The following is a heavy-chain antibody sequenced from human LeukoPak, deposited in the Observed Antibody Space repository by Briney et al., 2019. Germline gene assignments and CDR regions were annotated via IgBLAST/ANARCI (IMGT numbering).Heavy chain of an antibody. J-gene: IGHJ4*02. CDR2: INHSGST. Sequence: PSEALSLTCAVYGGSFSGYYWSWIRQPPGKGLEWIGEINHSGSTNYNPSLKSRVTISVDTSKNQFSLKLSSVTAADTAVYYCARGRYYYDSSGYSFDYWGQGTPVTVSS. V-gene: IGHV4-34*01. CDR1: GGSFSGYY. CDR3: ARGRYYYDSSGYSFDY. D-gene: IGHD3-22*01.